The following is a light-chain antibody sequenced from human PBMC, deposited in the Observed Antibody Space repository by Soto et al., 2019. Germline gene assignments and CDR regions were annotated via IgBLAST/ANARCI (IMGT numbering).Light chain of an antibody. V-gene: IGKV1-5*03. CDR2: KSS. CDR1: QRLSGW. CDR3: LQHNSYPRT. J-gene: IGKJ1*01. Sequence: DIQMTQSPSTLSASVGDRVTITCRASQRLSGWLAWYQQKPGRAPKLLIYKSSILESGVPSRFRGSGSGTELTLTISSMQPEDFETYYCLQHNSYPRTFGQGTKVDIK.